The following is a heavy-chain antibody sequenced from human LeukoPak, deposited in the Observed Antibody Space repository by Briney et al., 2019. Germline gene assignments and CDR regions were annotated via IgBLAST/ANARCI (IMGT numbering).Heavy chain of an antibody. CDR2: MNPNSGNT. Sequence: ASVKVSCKASGYTFTSYDINWVRQATGQGLEWMGWMNPNSGNTGYAQKLQGRVTMTTDTSTSTAYMELRSLRSDDTAVYYCARANTAMYSSVWGQGTLVTVSS. CDR3: ARANTAMYSSV. V-gene: IGHV1-8*01. J-gene: IGHJ4*02. CDR1: GYTFTSYD. D-gene: IGHD5-18*01.